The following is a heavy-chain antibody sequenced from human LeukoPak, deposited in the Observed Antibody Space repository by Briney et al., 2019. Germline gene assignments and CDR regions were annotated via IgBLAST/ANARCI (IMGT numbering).Heavy chain of an antibody. Sequence: GESLKISCAASGFTFSSYEMNWVRQAPGKGLEWVSYISSSGSTIYYADSVKGRFTISRDNAKNSLYLQMNSLRAEDTAVYYCARDRFTPISSGPRGYWGQGTLVTVSS. J-gene: IGHJ4*02. V-gene: IGHV3-48*03. CDR3: ARDRFTPISSGPRGY. D-gene: IGHD3-16*02. CDR2: ISSSGSTI. CDR1: GFTFSSYE.